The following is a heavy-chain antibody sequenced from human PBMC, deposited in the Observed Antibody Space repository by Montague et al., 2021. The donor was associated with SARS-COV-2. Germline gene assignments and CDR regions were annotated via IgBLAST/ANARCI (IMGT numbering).Heavy chain of an antibody. CDR2: IYHSGNT. D-gene: IGHD3-16*01. CDR1: GGSISSSNW. CDR3: ARSSILGAHRFDY. Sequence: SETLSLTCAVSGGSISSSNWWSWVRQPPGKGLEWIGEIYHSGNTNYNPSLQSRFTISVDKSKNQFSLRLSSVTAAGPAVYYCARSSILGAHRFDYWGQGTLVTVSS. V-gene: IGHV4-4*02. J-gene: IGHJ4*02.